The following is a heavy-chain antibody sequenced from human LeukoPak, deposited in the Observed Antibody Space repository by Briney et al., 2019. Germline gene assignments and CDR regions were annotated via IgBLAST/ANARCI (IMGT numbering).Heavy chain of an antibody. V-gene: IGHV4-34*01. J-gene: IGHJ4*02. D-gene: IGHD3-10*01. CDR3: ARGWGYYGLRQFDY. Sequence: SETLSLTCAVYGGSFSGYYWSWIRQPPGKGLEWIGEINHSGSTNYNPSLKSRVTISVDTSKNQFSLKLSSVTAADTAVCYCARGWGYYGLRQFDYWGQGTLVTVSS. CDR1: GGSFSGYY. CDR2: INHSGST.